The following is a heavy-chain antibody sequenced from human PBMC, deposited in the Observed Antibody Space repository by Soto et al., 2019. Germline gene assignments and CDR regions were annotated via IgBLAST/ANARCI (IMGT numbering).Heavy chain of an antibody. CDR1: GSSISSSNW. CDR3: ARAHCSGGSCYSVQHWFDP. V-gene: IGHV4-4*02. D-gene: IGHD2-15*01. J-gene: IGHJ5*02. CDR2: MYHSGST. Sequence: SETLSLTCAVSGSSISSSNWWSWVRQPPGKGLEWIGEMYHSGSTNHNPSLKSRVTISVDKSKNQFSLKLSSVTAADTAVYYCARAHCSGGSCYSVQHWFDPWGQGTLVT.